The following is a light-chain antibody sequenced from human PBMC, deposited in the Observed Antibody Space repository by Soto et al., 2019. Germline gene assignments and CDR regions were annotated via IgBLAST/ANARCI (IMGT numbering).Light chain of an antibody. V-gene: IGKV3-15*01. CDR1: QSVSNK. J-gene: IGKJ5*01. Sequence: EIVMTQSPGTLSVSPGERVTLSCRASQSVSNKLAWYQQKLGQAPRLLIYRASTRATRIPARFSGSGSGTESALTLSSRQSEDVAVYYCQQYNNWPPITFGQGTRLEIK. CDR2: RAS. CDR3: QQYNNWPPIT.